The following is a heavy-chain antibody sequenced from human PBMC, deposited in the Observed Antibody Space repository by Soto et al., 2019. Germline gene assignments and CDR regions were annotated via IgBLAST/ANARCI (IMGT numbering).Heavy chain of an antibody. CDR2: IDPSDSYT. CDR1: GYSFTSYW. D-gene: IGHD2-21*02. V-gene: IGHV5-10-1*01. J-gene: IGHJ6*02. CDR3: ARHQVTHYYYYGMDV. Sequence: GESLKISCKGSGYSFTSYWISWVRQMPGKGLEWMGRIDPSDSYTNYSPSFQGHVTISADKSIRTAYLQWSSLKASDTAMYYCARHQVTHYYYYGMDVWGQGTTVTVSS.